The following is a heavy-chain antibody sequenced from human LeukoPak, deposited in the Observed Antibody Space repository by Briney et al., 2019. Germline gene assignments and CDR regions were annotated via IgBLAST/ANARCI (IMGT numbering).Heavy chain of an antibody. CDR3: ARESGSYHGNDY. J-gene: IGHJ4*02. D-gene: IGHD1-26*01. CDR2: INPNNGGT. Sequence: GASVKVSCKASGYTFTGYYMHWVRQALGQGLEWMGRINPNNGGTNCAQKFQGRVTMTGDTSISTAYMELNSLRSDDTAMYYCARESGSYHGNDYWGQGTLVTVSS. CDR1: GYTFTGYY. V-gene: IGHV1-2*06.